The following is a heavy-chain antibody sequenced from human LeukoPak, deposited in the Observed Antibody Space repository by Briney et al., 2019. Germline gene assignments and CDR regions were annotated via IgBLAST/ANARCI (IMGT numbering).Heavy chain of an antibody. J-gene: IGHJ3*02. Sequence: PSETLSLTCTVSGGSISSGGYYWSWIRQHPGKGLEWIGYIYYSGSTYYNPSLESRLTISVDTSKNQFSLKLSSVTAADTAVYYCARDIPPNYSDTSSDIWGQGTMVTVSS. CDR3: ARDIPPNYSDTSSDI. V-gene: IGHV4-30-4*08. CDR1: GGSISSGGYY. D-gene: IGHD3-22*01. CDR2: IYYSGST.